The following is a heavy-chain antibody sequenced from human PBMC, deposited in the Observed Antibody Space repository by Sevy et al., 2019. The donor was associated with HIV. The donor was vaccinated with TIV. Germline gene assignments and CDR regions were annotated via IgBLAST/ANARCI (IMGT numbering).Heavy chain of an antibody. CDR2: ISSTSAYI. CDR1: GFTFSSYR. V-gene: IGHV3-21*01. D-gene: IGHD1-1*01. J-gene: IGHJ4*02. Sequence: GGSLRLSCAASGFTFSSYRMTWVRQAPGKGLEWVTCISSTSAYINYADSVKGRFTISRDNAKNLLYLQMDSLRAEDTAVYYCARAVLEISTWRSDYWGQGTLVTVSS. CDR3: ARAVLEISTWRSDY.